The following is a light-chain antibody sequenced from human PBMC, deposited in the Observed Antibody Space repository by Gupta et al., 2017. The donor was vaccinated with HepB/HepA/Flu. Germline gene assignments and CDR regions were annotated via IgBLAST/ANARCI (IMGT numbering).Light chain of an antibody. CDR1: SSDVGSYNL. V-gene: IGLV2-23*02. Sequence: QSALTQPASVSGSPGQSITISCFGTSSDVGSYNLVSWYQQHPGKAPKLMIYEVSKWPSGVSNRFSGSKSGNTASLTISGLQAEDEADYYCCSYAGSSTFVVFGVGTKLTVL. J-gene: IGLJ2*01. CDR2: EVS. CDR3: CSYAGSSTFVV.